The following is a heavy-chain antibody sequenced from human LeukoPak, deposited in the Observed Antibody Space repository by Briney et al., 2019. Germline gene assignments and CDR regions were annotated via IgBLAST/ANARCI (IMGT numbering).Heavy chain of an antibody. Sequence: SETLSLTCTVSGGSISSSSYYWGWIRQPPGKGLEWIGSINYSGSTYYNPSLKSRVTISVDTSKNQFSLKLSSVSAADTAVYYCARHAIGLAPDAFDIWGQGTMVTVSS. J-gene: IGHJ3*02. V-gene: IGHV4-39*01. D-gene: IGHD5-24*01. CDR1: GGSISSSSYY. CDR2: INYSGST. CDR3: ARHAIGLAPDAFDI.